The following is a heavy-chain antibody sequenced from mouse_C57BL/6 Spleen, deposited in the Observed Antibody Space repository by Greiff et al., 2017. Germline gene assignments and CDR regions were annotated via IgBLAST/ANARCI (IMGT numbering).Heavy chain of an antibody. CDR3: ARGKLFGY. V-gene: IGHV1-59*01. CDR1: GYTFTSYW. CDR2: IDPSDSYT. J-gene: IGHJ2*01. Sequence: QVQLQQPGAELVRPGTSVKLSCKASGYTFTSYWMHWVKQRPGQGLEWIGVIDPSDSYTNYNQKFKGKATLTVDTSSSTAYMQLSSLTSEDSAVYYCARGKLFGYWGQGTTLTVSS.